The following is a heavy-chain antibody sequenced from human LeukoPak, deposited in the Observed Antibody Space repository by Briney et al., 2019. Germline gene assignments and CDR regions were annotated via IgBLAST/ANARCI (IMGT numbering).Heavy chain of an antibody. D-gene: IGHD3-10*01. CDR3: ARKAGSGSYYIDWFDP. Sequence: SVKVSCKASGGTFSSYAISWVRQAPGQGLEWMGGIIPIFGTANYAQRFQGRVTITADESTSTAYMELSSLRSEDTAVYYCARKAGSGSYYIDWFDPWGQGTLVTVSS. J-gene: IGHJ5*02. CDR2: IIPIFGTA. CDR1: GGTFSSYA. V-gene: IGHV1-69*01.